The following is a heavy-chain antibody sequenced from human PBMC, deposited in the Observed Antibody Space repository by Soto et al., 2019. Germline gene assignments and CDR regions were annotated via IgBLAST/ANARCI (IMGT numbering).Heavy chain of an antibody. CDR2: IYYSGST. CDR1: GGSISSYY. J-gene: IGHJ6*02. V-gene: IGHV4-59*01. Sequence: PSETLSLTCTVSGGSISSYYWSWIRQPPGKGLEWIGYIYYSGSTNYNPSLKSRVTISVDTSKNQFSLKLSSVTAADTAVYYCARALHGVAGNYYYYYYGMDVWGQGTKVTVYS. CDR3: ARALHGVAGNYYYYYYGMDV. D-gene: IGHD6-19*01.